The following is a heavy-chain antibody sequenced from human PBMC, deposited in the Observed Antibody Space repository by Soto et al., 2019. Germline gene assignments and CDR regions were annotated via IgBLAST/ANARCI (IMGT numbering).Heavy chain of an antibody. D-gene: IGHD6-13*01. CDR1: GFTFSNAW. CDR3: TTAPGRSYSSSWYADYYYYYGMDV. CDR2: IKSKTDGGTT. V-gene: IGHV3-15*07. J-gene: IGHJ6*02. Sequence: GGSLRLSCAASGFTFSNAWMNWVRQAPGKGLEWVGRIKSKTDGGTTDYAAPVKGRFTISRDDSKNTLYLQMNSLKTEDTAVYYCTTAPGRSYSSSWYADYYYYYGMDVWGQGTTVTVSS.